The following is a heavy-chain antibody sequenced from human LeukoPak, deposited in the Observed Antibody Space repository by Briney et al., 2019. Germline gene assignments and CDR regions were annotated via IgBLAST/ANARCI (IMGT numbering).Heavy chain of an antibody. CDR3: ARTITMVRGVISLPDYYYYMDV. J-gene: IGHJ6*03. CDR2: INPNSGGT. D-gene: IGHD3-10*01. V-gene: IGHV1-2*02. Sequence: ASVKVSCKASGYTFTAYYMHWVRQAPGQGLEWMGWINPNSGGTNYAQKFQGRVTMTRDTSISTAYMELSRLRSDNTAVYYCARTITMVRGVISLPDYYYYMDVWGKGTTVTISS. CDR1: GYTFTAYY.